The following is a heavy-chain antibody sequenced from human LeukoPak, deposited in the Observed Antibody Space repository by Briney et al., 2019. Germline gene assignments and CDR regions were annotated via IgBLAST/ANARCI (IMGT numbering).Heavy chain of an antibody. CDR1: GFTFSSYS. J-gene: IGHJ6*02. Sequence: GGSLRLSCAASGFTFSSYSMNWVRQAPGKGLEWVSSISSSSSYIYYADSVKGRFTISRDNAKNSLYLQMNSLRAEDTAVYYCARTFRYGGNSGFPKYGMDVWGQGTTVTVSS. CDR2: ISSSSSYI. V-gene: IGHV3-21*01. D-gene: IGHD4-23*01. CDR3: ARTFRYGGNSGFPKYGMDV.